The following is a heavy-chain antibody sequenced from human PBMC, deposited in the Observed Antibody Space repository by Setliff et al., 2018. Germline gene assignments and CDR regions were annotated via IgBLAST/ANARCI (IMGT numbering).Heavy chain of an antibody. CDR3: SRLVRYCTRTSCQRASGDDY. Sequence: GASVKVSCKASGYIFSNYVIQWVRQAPGQGLEWMGWINVANGNTYSAQKFQGRLTMTTDTSTTTAYMELRSLRSDDTAVYYCSRLVRYCTRTSCQRASGDDYWGQGTLVTVSS. D-gene: IGHD2-2*01. CDR1: GYIFSNYV. CDR2: INVANGNT. V-gene: IGHV1-18*01. J-gene: IGHJ4*02.